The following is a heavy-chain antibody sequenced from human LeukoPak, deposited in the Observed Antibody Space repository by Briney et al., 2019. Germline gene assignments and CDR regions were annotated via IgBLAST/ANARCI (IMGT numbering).Heavy chain of an antibody. CDR1: GGSISSYY. CDR2: IYYSGST. Sequence: PSETLSLTCTVSGGSISSYYWSWIRQPPGKGLEWIGYIYYSGSTNYNPSLKSRVTISVDTSKNQFSLKLSSVTAADTAVYYCARGANYDFWSGYDNWFDPRGQGTLVTVSS. J-gene: IGHJ5*02. D-gene: IGHD3-3*01. CDR3: ARGANYDFWSGYDNWFDP. V-gene: IGHV4-59*01.